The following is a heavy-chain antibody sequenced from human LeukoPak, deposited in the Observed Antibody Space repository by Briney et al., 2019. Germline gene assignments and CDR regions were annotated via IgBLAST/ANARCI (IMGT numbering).Heavy chain of an antibody. CDR2: MYYSGST. J-gene: IGHJ4*02. CDR3: SRQYYDNTGYYYFDY. V-gene: IGHV4-39*01. Sequence: SETLPLTCTVSGGSITGSSYYWGWIRQPPGKGLGWIGSMYYSGSTYYNPSLKSRLTISVDTSKNQFSLKLTSVTAADTAVYYCSRQYYDNTGYYYFDYWGQGTLVTVSS. CDR1: GGSITGSSYY. D-gene: IGHD3-22*01.